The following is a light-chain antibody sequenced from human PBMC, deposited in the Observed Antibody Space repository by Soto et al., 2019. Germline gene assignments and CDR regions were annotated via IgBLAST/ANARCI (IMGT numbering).Light chain of an antibody. Sequence: EIVLTQSPATLSLSPGERATLSCRASQSVSSYLAWYQQKPGQAPRLLIYDASNRATGIPARFSGSGSGTDFTLTISRFEPDDFAVYYCQQRSNWTFGQGTKVEIK. CDR3: QQRSNWT. V-gene: IGKV3-11*01. J-gene: IGKJ1*01. CDR1: QSVSSY. CDR2: DAS.